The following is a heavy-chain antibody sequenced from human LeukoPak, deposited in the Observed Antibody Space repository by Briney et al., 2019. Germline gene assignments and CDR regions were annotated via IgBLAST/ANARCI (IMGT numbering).Heavy chain of an antibody. V-gene: IGHV3-23*01. D-gene: IGHD6-6*01. J-gene: IGHJ4*02. CDR1: GFTFSSHT. CDR2: ISGSSGTA. Sequence: GGSLRLSCAASGFTFSSHTMGWVRQAPGKGLEWVSTISGSSGTAYYADSVKGRFTISGDNSKNTLHLQMNSLRAEDTAVYYCAKGNPAARLSDYWGQGTLVTVSS. CDR3: AKGNPAARLSDY.